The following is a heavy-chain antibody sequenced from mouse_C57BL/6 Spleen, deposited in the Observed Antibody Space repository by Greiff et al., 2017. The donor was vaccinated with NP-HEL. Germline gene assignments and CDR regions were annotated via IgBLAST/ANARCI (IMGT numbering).Heavy chain of an antibody. D-gene: IGHD1-1*01. V-gene: IGHV1-62-2*01. J-gene: IGHJ3*01. CDR1: GYTFTEYT. Sequence: QVQLQQSGAELVKPGASVKLSCKASGYTFTEYTIHWVKQRSGQGLEWIGWFYPGSGSIKYNEKFKDTATLTADKSSSTVYMELSRLTSEDSAVYFCARHERGPYYYGSPWFAYWGQGTLVTVSA. CDR3: ARHERGPYYYGSPWFAY. CDR2: FYPGSGSI.